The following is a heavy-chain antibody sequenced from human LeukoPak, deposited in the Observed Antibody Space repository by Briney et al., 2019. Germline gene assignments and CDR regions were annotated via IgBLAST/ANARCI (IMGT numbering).Heavy chain of an antibody. J-gene: IGHJ4*02. CDR2: ISAYNGNT. V-gene: IGHV1-18*01. D-gene: IGHD2-15*01. CDR3: ARDGGDIVVVVADLDY. CDR1: GYTFTRYG. Sequence: ASVKVSCKASGYTFTRYGISWVRQSPGQGLEWMGWISAYNGNTNYAQKLQGRVTMATDTSTSTAYMELRSLRSDDTAVYYCARDGGDIVVVVADLDYWGQGTLVTVSS.